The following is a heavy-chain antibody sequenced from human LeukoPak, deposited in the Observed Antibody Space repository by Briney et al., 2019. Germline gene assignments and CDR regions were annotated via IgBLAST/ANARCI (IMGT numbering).Heavy chain of an antibody. D-gene: IGHD1-26*01. Sequence: ASVTVSCKASGGTFSSYAISWVRQAPGQGLEWMGGIIPIFGTANYAQKFQGRVTITADESTSTAYMELSSLRSEDTAVYYCATWGSGSQPEARAFDYWGQGTLVTVSS. CDR2: IIPIFGTA. CDR1: GGTFSSYA. V-gene: IGHV1-69*13. CDR3: ATWGSGSQPEARAFDY. J-gene: IGHJ4*02.